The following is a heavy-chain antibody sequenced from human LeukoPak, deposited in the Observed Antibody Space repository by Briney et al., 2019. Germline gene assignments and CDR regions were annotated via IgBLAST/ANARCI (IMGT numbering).Heavy chain of an antibody. J-gene: IGHJ4*02. CDR3: TTDIYYYDSSGYYYRDY. Sequence: GGSLRLSCAASGFTFSNAWMSWVRQAPGKGLEWVGRIKSKTDGGTTDYAAPVKGRFTISRDESKNTLYLQMNSLKTEDTAVYYCTTDIYYYDSSGYYYRDYWGQGTLVTVSS. D-gene: IGHD3-22*01. CDR2: IKSKTDGGTT. CDR1: GFTFSNAW. V-gene: IGHV3-15*01.